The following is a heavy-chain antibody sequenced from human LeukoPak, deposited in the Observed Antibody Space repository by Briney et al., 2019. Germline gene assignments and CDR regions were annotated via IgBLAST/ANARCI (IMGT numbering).Heavy chain of an antibody. V-gene: IGHV4-59*01. CDR1: GGSISSYY. D-gene: IGHD4-17*01. CDR3: ARTDYGDYGAYWFDP. CDR2: IYYSGST. Sequence: SETLSLTCTVSGGSISSYYWSWIRQPPGKGLEWIGYIYYSGSTNYNPSLKSRVTISVDTSKNQFSLKLSSVTDADTAVYYCARTDYGDYGAYWFDPWGQGTLVTVSS. J-gene: IGHJ5*02.